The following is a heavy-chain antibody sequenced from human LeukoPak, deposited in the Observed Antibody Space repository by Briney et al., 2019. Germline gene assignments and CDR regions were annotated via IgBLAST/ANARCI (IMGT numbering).Heavy chain of an antibody. D-gene: IGHD1-1*01. CDR3: ARGTGTMIY. CDR2: INHSGST. Sequence: PSGTPSLTCAVYGWFFSGFYWGWVRQPPRKGLEWIGEINHSGSTNYNPSLKSRVTISVDTSKNQFSLKLSSVTAADTAVYYCARGTGTMIYWGQGTLVTVSS. CDR1: GWFFSGFY. J-gene: IGHJ4*02. V-gene: IGHV4-34*01.